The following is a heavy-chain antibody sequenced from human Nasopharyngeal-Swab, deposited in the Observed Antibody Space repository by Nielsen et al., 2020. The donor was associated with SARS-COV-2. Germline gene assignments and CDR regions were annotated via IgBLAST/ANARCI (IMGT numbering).Heavy chain of an antibody. D-gene: IGHD2-15*01. CDR1: GFSVSNARRG. J-gene: IGHJ4*02. Sequence: SGPTLVKPTETLTLTCTVPGFSVSNARRGVSWIRQPPGKALEWLPHIFSNDEQSYSTSLKSRLTISKDTSKSQVVLTMTNMDPVDTATYYCARISRFATRFPEPFLDYWGQGTLVTVSS. V-gene: IGHV2-26*01. CDR2: IFSNDEQ. CDR3: ARISRFATRFPEPFLDY.